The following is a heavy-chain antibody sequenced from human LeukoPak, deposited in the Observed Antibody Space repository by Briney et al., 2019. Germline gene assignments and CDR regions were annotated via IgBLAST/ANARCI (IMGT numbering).Heavy chain of an antibody. J-gene: IGHJ5*02. CDR2: FGHGRNA. CDR3: GRHAPYSNYDL. D-gene: IGHD2/OR15-2a*01. CDR1: GGSLSTSNYY. V-gene: IGHV4-39*01. Sequence: SETLSLTCTLSGGSLSTSNYYWDWIRQPPGKGLEWIGSFGHGRNAFYNPSLESRVTISVDTSKNQFSLRLSSVTAADTAIYYCGRHAPYSNYDLWGQGTLVTVSS.